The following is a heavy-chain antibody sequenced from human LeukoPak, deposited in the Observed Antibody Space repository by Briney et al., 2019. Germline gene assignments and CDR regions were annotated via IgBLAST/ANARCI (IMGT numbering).Heavy chain of an antibody. CDR3: ASPRIAAAGTFAFDI. CDR2: INPSGGST. Sequence: ASVTVSCKASGYTFTIYYMHWVRQAPGQGLEWMGIINPSGGSTSYAQKFQGRVTMTRDTSTSTVYMELSSLRSEDTAVYYCASPRIAAAGTFAFDIWGQGTMVTVSS. CDR1: GYTFTIYY. V-gene: IGHV1-46*01. J-gene: IGHJ3*02. D-gene: IGHD6-13*01.